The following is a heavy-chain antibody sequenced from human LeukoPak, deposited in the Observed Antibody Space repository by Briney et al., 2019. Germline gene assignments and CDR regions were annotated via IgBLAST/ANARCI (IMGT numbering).Heavy chain of an antibody. CDR2: IRDSGSSP. Sequence: GGALRLSCAASGFTFSSYAMSWVRQAPGKGLEWFSAIRDSGSSPHYADSVKGRFTTSRDNSKKTLFLQMNSLRAEDTAIYYCAKYGPQDSGSSHFDYWGQGALVTVSS. D-gene: IGHD1-26*01. V-gene: IGHV3-23*01. CDR1: GFTFSSYA. J-gene: IGHJ4*02. CDR3: AKYGPQDSGSSHFDY.